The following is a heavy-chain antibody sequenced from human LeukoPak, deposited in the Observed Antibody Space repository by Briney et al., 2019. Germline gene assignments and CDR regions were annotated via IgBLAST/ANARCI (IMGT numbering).Heavy chain of an antibody. D-gene: IGHD3-22*01. CDR3: AKDHRGYYDSVIGIDS. Sequence: GGSLRLSCAASGFTLSNFAMTWVRQAPGKGLEWVSAISGSGVTTYYADSVKGRFTISRVNAKNTLYLQMSSLRAEDTALYYCAKDHRGYYDSVIGIDSWGQGPLVTVSS. V-gene: IGHV3-23*01. CDR1: GFTLSNFA. J-gene: IGHJ4*02. CDR2: ISGSGVTT.